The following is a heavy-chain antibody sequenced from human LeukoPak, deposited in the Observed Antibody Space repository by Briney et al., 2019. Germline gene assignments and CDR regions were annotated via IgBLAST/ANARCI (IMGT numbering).Heavy chain of an antibody. J-gene: IGHJ6*02. Sequence: GGSLRLSCAASGFTVSSNYMSWVRQAPGKGLEWVSVIYSGGSTYYAGSVKGRFTISRDNSKNTLYLQMNSLRAEDTAVYYCARDLHGSGSYYRNYYYGMDVWGQGTTVTVSS. CDR3: ARDLHGSGSYYRNYYYGMDV. D-gene: IGHD3-10*01. CDR2: IYSGGST. CDR1: GFTVSSNY. V-gene: IGHV3-66*01.